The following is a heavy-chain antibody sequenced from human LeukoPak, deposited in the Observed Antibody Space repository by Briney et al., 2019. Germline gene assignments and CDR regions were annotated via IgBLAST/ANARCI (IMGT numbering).Heavy chain of an antibody. CDR2: INSDGSST. J-gene: IGHJ4*02. CDR1: GFTFSSYW. Sequence: PGGSLRLSCAASGFTFSSYWMHWVRQAPGKGLVWVSRINSDGSSTSYADSVKGRFTISRDNSKNTLYLQMNSLRADDTAVYYCARDHGHSSGYYYLFDSWGQGTLVTVSS. V-gene: IGHV3-74*01. CDR3: ARDHGHSSGYYYLFDS. D-gene: IGHD3-22*01.